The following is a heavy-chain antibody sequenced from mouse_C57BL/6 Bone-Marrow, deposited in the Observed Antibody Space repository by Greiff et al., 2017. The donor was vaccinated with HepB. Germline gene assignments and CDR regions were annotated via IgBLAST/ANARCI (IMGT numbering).Heavy chain of an antibody. V-gene: IGHV1-26*01. J-gene: IGHJ4*01. CDR2: INPNNGGT. CDR3: AREATVPLMDY. D-gene: IGHD1-1*01. Sequence: EVKLQQSGPELVKPGASVKISCKASGYTFTDYYMNWVKQSHGKSLEWIGDINPNNGGTSYNQKFKGKATLTVDKSSSTAYMELRSLTSEDSAVYYCAREATVPLMDYWGQGTSVTVSS. CDR1: GYTFTDYY.